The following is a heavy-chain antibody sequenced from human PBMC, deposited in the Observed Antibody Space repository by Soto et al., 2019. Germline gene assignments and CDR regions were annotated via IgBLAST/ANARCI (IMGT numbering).Heavy chain of an antibody. CDR1: GFTFSSYA. D-gene: IGHD3-22*01. CDR2: ISYDGSNK. Sequence: GGSLRLSCAASGFTFSSYAMHWVRQAPGKGLEWVAVISYDGSNKYYADSVKGRFTISRDNSKNTLYLQMNSLRAEDTAVYYCARDLFPYYYDSSGSGNWFDPWGQGTLVTVSS. J-gene: IGHJ5*02. V-gene: IGHV3-30-3*01. CDR3: ARDLFPYYYDSSGSGNWFDP.